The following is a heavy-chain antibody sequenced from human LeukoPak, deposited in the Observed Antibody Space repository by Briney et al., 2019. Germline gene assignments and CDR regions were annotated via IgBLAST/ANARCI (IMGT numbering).Heavy chain of an antibody. CDR1: GYIFTDRY. J-gene: IGHJ4*02. D-gene: IGHD3-22*01. CDR3: ARVSRFYYDSSGDFDY. Sequence: ASVKVSCKASGYIFTDRYLHWVRQAPGQGPEWMGWISPNSGGTKYAQKFRGRVTMTRATSINTAYMELCRLKSDDTAVYYCARVSRFYYDSSGDFDYWGPGTQVIVSS. V-gene: IGHV1-2*02. CDR2: ISPNSGGT.